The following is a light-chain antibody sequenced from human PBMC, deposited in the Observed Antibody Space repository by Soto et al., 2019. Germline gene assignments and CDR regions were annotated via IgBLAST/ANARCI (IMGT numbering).Light chain of an antibody. CDR1: SSDVGGYNF. Sequence: QSALTQPPSASGSPGQSVTISCSGTSSDVGGYNFVSWYQEHPGKAPKLIIYEVTKQPSGVPDRFSGSKSGNTASLTVSGLQAEDEADYYCISHAGSNNLVFGGGTKLTVL. CDR2: EVT. CDR3: ISHAGSNNLV. V-gene: IGLV2-8*01. J-gene: IGLJ3*02.